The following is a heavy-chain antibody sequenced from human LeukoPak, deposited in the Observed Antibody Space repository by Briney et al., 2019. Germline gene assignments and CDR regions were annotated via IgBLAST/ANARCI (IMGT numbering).Heavy chain of an antibody. D-gene: IGHD3-3*01. J-gene: IGHJ6*04. CDR1: GFTFSGYA. CDR2: ISSNGGST. V-gene: IGHV3-64*01. CDR3: ARDLTYDFWSGYYPDV. Sequence: PGGSLRLSCAASGFTFSGYAMHWVRQAPGKGLEYVSAISSNGGSTYYANSVKGRFAISRDNSKNTLYLQMGSLRAEDMAVYYCARDLTYDFWSGYYPDVWGKGTTVTVSS.